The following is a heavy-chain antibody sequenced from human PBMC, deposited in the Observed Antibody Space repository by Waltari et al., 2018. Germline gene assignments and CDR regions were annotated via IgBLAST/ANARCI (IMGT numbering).Heavy chain of an antibody. Sequence: QLQLQESGPGLVKPSETLSLTCTVSGGSISSSSYYCGWIRQPPGKGLVWIGSIYSSESTYYTPSLKSRVTISVDTSKNQFSLKLSSVTAADTAVYYCARSTMIVVAAFDYWGQGTLVTVSS. CDR1: GGSISSSSYY. CDR3: ARSTMIVVAAFDY. J-gene: IGHJ4*02. D-gene: IGHD3-22*01. V-gene: IGHV4-39*07. CDR2: IYSSEST.